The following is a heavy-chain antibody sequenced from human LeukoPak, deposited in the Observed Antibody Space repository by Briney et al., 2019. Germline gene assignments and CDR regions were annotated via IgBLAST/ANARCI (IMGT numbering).Heavy chain of an antibody. CDR3: ARKDRNDMDY. CDR2: INHSGST. Sequence: SETLSLTCAVYGGSFSGYYWGWIRQPPGKGLEWIGEINHSGSTNYNPSLKSRVTISVDTSKNQFSLKLSSVTAADTAVYYCARKDRNDMDYWGQGTLVTVSS. CDR1: GGSFSGYY. D-gene: IGHD1-1*01. J-gene: IGHJ4*02. V-gene: IGHV4-34*01.